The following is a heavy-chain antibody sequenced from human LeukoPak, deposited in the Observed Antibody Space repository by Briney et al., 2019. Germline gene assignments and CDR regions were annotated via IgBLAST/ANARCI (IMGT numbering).Heavy chain of an antibody. D-gene: IGHD3-3*01. J-gene: IGHJ4*02. Sequence: GGSLRLSCAASGFTFDDYTMHWVRQAPGKGLEWVSLISWDGGSTYYADSVKGRFTISRDNSKNSLYLQMNSLRTEDTALYYCATMVALGYDFWSGLDYRGQGTLVTVSS. CDR3: ATMVALGYDFWSGLDY. V-gene: IGHV3-43*01. CDR2: ISWDGGST. CDR1: GFTFDDYT.